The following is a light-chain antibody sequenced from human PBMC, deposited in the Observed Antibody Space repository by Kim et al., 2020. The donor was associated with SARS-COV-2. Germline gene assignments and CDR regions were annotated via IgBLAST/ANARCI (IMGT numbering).Light chain of an antibody. CDR1: RSVSSY. CDR2: YAS. J-gene: IGKJ1*01. CDR3: QQRSNWSWT. V-gene: IGKV3-11*01. Sequence: LSPPEGTTPSCRASRSVSSYFAGYQQQTAQAPRLLIYYASTRATGIPARFSGSGSGTAFTLTISSIEPEDVAVYYCQQRSNWSWTFGEGTKVDIK.